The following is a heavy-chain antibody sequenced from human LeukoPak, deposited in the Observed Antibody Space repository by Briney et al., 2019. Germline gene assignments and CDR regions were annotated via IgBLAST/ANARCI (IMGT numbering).Heavy chain of an antibody. J-gene: IGHJ4*02. CDR3: ARDLAVAGTSEFDY. V-gene: IGHV3-21*01. D-gene: IGHD6-19*01. Sequence: GGSLRLSCAASGFTFSSYSMNWVRQAPGTGLEWVSSISSSSSYIYYADSVKGRFTISRDNAKNSLYLQRNSLRAEDTAVYYCARDLAVAGTSEFDYWGQGTLVTVSS. CDR2: ISSSSSYI. CDR1: GFTFSSYS.